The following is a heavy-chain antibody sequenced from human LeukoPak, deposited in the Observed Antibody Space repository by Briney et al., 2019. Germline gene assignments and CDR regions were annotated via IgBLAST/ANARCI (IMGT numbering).Heavy chain of an antibody. V-gene: IGHV3-23*01. J-gene: IGHJ4*02. CDR3: AKVGGTPSSSSYFDY. CDR1: GFTFNSYA. CDR2: FGGSGGST. Sequence: GGSLRLSCAASGFTFNSYAMSWVRQAPGKGLEWVSTFGGSGGSTYYADSVKGRFTISRDNSKNTLYLQMNSLRAEDTALYFCAKVGGTPSSSSYFDYWDQGTLVTVSS. D-gene: IGHD6-6*01.